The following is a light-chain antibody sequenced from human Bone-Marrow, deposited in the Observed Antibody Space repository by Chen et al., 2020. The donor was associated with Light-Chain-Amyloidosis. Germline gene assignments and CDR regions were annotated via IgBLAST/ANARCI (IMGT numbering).Light chain of an antibody. J-gene: IGKJ1*01. CDR3: QQHNDWPSWT. CDR1: QSVSSN. CDR2: GAS. Sequence: EIVMTQSPATLSVSPGERATLSCRASQSVSSNLAWYQQEPGQAPRLLIYGASTRATGIPARFSGSGSGTEFTLTISSLQSEDFAVYYCQQHNDWPSWTFGQGTKVEIK. V-gene: IGKV3-15*01.